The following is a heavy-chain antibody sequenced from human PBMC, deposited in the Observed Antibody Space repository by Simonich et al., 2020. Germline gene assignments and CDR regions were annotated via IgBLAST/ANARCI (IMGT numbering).Heavy chain of an antibody. CDR1: GYSISSGYY. CDR3: ARVGYSNYYYYGMDV. J-gene: IGHJ6*02. V-gene: IGHV4-38-2*01. CDR2: IYHSGST. D-gene: IGHD6-13*01. Sequence: QVQLQESGPGLVKPSETLSLTCAVSGYSISSGYYWGWIRQPPGKGLEWIGIIYHSGSTYYNPSLKSRVTISVDTSKNQFSLKLSSVTAADTAVYYCARVGYSNYYYYGMDVWGQGTTVTVSS.